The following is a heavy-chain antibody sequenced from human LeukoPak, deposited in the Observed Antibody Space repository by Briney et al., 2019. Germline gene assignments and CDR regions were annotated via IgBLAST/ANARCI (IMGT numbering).Heavy chain of an antibody. J-gene: IGHJ4*02. CDR1: GFTVSSNY. V-gene: IGHV3-53*01. Sequence: GGSLRLSCAASGFTVSSNYMSWVRQAPGKGLEWVSVIYSGGSTYYADSVKGRFTISRDNSKNTLYLQMNSLRAEDTAIYYCAKDYYYDSNHFDYWGQGTLVTVSS. CDR3: AKDYYYDSNHFDY. D-gene: IGHD3-22*01. CDR2: IYSGGST.